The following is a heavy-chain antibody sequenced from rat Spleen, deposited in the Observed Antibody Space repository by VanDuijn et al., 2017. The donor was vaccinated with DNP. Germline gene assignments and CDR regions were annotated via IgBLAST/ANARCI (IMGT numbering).Heavy chain of an antibody. CDR1: GFTFSNYY. Sequence: EVQLVESGGGLVQPGRSLKLSCAASGFTFSNYYMAWVRQAPTKGLEWVAYISTGGGSTYYRDSVKGRFTVSRDNAKSTLYLQMDSLRSEDTATYYCGRLPRGMPRGFDYWGQGVMVTVSS. CDR2: ISTGGGST. V-gene: IGHV5-27*01. D-gene: IGHD1-11*01. CDR3: GRLPRGMPRGFDY. J-gene: IGHJ2*01.